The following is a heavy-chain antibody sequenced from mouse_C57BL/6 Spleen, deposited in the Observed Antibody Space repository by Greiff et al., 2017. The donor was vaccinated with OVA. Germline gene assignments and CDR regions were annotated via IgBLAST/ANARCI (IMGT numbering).Heavy chain of an antibody. J-gene: IGHJ1*03. CDR2: IHPNSGST. CDR3: AKDYGSPWYFDV. D-gene: IGHD1-1*01. V-gene: IGHV1-64*01. Sequence: QVHVKQPGAELVKPGASVKLSCKASGYTFTSYWMHWVKQRPGQGLEWIGMIHPNSGSTNYNEKFKSKATLTVDKSSSTAYMQLSSLTSEDSAVYYCAKDYGSPWYFDVWGTGTTVTVSS. CDR1: GYTFTSYW.